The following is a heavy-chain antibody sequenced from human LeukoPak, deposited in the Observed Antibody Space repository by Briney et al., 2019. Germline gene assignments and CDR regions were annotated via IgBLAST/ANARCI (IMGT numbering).Heavy chain of an antibody. CDR2: ISSSGSTI. J-gene: IGHJ5*02. V-gene: IGHV3-48*03. CDR1: GFTFSSYE. Sequence: GGSLRLSCAASGFTFSSYEMNWVRQARGKGLEGVSYISSSGSTIYYADSVKGRFTISRDNAKNSLYLQMNSLRAEDTAVYYCASFPLGRFDPWGQGTLVTVSS. D-gene: IGHD3-3*02. CDR3: ASFPLGRFDP.